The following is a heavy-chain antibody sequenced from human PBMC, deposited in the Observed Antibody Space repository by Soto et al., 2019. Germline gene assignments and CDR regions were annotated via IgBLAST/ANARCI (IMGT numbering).Heavy chain of an antibody. J-gene: IGHJ4*02. D-gene: IGHD3-3*01. CDR2: IWYDGSNK. Sequence: GGSLRLSCAASGFTFSSYGMHWVRQAPGKGLEWVAVIWYDGSNKYYADSVKGRFTISRDNSKNTLYLQMNSLRAEDTAVYYCARGITIFSPNLDYWGQGTLVTVSS. V-gene: IGHV3-33*08. CDR3: ARGITIFSPNLDY. CDR1: GFTFSSYG.